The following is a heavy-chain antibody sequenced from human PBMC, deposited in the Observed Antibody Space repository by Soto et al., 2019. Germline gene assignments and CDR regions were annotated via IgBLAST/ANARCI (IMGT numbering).Heavy chain of an antibody. CDR1: GYSISSGYY. CDR3: ARAGGEIIPIFIVVAPYAMDV. CDR2: RHHSGST. V-gene: IGHV4-38-2*01. D-gene: IGHD3-3*01. Sequence: SETLSLTCAVSGYSISSGYYWSWIRQPPGKGLEWIGSRHHSGSTYYSPSLKSRVTISVDASKKQFSLKLHSVTAADTAVYYCARAGGEIIPIFIVVAPYAMDVCGPGPTVTLS. J-gene: IGHJ6*02.